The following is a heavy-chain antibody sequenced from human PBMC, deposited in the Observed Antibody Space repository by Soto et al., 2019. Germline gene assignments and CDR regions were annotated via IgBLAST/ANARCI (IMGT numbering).Heavy chain of an antibody. Sequence: GLRRVSCTASGLDLQNYSMSWVRQSPGKRLEWVSTLNAGHYGTAYSYSVKCRFTVSTHNSKNCLYLQMNNLGVEDTAMSFGATGKSTGDLGCFDPWGPGSLVTVSS. CDR2: LNAGHYGT. CDR3: ATGKSTGDLGCFDP. V-gene: IGHV3-23*01. CDR1: GLDLQNYS. J-gene: IGHJ5*02. D-gene: IGHD3-10*01.